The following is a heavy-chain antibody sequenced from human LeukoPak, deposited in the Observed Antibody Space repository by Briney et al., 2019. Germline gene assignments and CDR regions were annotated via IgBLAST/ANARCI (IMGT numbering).Heavy chain of an antibody. J-gene: IGHJ6*02. Sequence: SETLSPTCTVSGGSISSYYWSWIRQPPGKGLEWIGYIYYSGSTNYNPSLKSRVTISVDTSKNQFFLKLSSVTAADTAVYYCARSPPYSSSWEYGMDVWGQGTTVTVSS. V-gene: IGHV4-59*08. CDR2: IYYSGST. CDR1: GGSISSYY. D-gene: IGHD6-13*01. CDR3: ARSPPYSSSWEYGMDV.